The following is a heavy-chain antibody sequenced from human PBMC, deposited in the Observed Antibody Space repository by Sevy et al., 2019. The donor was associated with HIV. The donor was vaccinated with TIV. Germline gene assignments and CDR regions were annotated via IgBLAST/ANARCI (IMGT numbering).Heavy chain of an antibody. CDR1: GFTFSSYD. CDR2: ISGSGGST. Sequence: GGSLRLSCAASGFTFSSYDMSWVRQAPGKGLEWVSDISGSGGSTYYADSVKGRFTISRDNSKNTLYLQMNSLRAEDTAVYYCAKEYYGSGSAASYGMDVWGQGTTVTVSS. J-gene: IGHJ6*02. CDR3: AKEYYGSGSAASYGMDV. D-gene: IGHD3-10*01. V-gene: IGHV3-23*01.